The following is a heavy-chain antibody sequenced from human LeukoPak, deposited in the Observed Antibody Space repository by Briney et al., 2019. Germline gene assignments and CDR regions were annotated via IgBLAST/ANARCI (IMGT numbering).Heavy chain of an antibody. V-gene: IGHV4-30-4*01. CDR3: ARDHRPIRVTTAVDAFDI. CDR2: IYYSGST. Sequence: PSETLSFTCTVSGGSISSGDYYWSWIRQPPGKGLEWIGYIYYSGSTYYNPSLKSRVTISVDTSKNQFSLKLSSVTAADTAVYYCARDHRPIRVTTAVDAFDIWGQGTMVTVSS. J-gene: IGHJ3*02. D-gene: IGHD4-17*01. CDR1: GGSISSGDYY.